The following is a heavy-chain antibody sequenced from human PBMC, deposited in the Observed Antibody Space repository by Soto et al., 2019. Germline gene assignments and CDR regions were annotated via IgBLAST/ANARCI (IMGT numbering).Heavy chain of an antibody. CDR2: ISAYNGNT. J-gene: IGHJ5*02. CDR3: ARVLIYGDYDHNWFDP. D-gene: IGHD4-17*01. V-gene: IGHV1-18*01. CDR1: GYTFTSYG. Sequence: ASVKVSCKASGYTFTSYGISWVRQAPGQGLEWMGWISAYNGNTNYAQKLQGRVTMTTDTSTSTAYMELRSLRSDDTAVYYCARVLIYGDYDHNWFDPWGQGTLVTVSS.